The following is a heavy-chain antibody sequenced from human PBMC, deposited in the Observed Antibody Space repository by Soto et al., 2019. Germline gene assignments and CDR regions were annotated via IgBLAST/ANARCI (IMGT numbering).Heavy chain of an antibody. CDR1: GYSFTTYW. D-gene: IGHD3-22*01. CDR2: IDPTDSYT. CDR3: ARLTLAHDSSGYHIFDY. Sequence: GSLKISCQASGYSFTTYWISWARQMPGKGLECMGRIDPTDSYTDYGPSFEGHVTMSVDRSINTAYLEWSSLKASDSAMYYCARLTLAHDSSGYHIFDYWGRGTLVTVSS. V-gene: IGHV5-10-1*01. J-gene: IGHJ4*02.